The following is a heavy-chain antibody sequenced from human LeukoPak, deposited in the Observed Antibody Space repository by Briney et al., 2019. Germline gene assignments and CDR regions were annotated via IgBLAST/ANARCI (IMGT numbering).Heavy chain of an antibody. CDR2: ISSSSSYI. D-gene: IGHD2-15*01. Sequence: GGSLRLSCAASGFTFSSYSMNWVRQAPGKGLEWVSSISSSSSYIYYADSVKGRFTISRDNAKNSLYLQMNSLRAEDTAVYYCARDLEYCSGGSYYDWFDPWGQGTLVTVSS. CDR3: ARDLEYCSGGSYYDWFDP. J-gene: IGHJ5*02. CDR1: GFTFSSYS. V-gene: IGHV3-21*01.